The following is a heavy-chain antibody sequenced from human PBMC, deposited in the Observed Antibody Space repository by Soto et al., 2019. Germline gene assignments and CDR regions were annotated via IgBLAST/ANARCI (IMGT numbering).Heavy chain of an antibody. D-gene: IGHD3-3*01. CDR3: ARERDDFWSGYYGWAFDI. Sequence: GASVKVSCQASGGTFSSYTISWVRQAPGQGLEWMGRIIPILGIANYAQKFQGRVTITADKSTSTAYMELSSLRSEDTAVYYCARERDDFWSGYYGWAFDIWGQGTMVTVSS. J-gene: IGHJ3*02. V-gene: IGHV1-69*04. CDR2: IIPILGIA. CDR1: GGTFSSYT.